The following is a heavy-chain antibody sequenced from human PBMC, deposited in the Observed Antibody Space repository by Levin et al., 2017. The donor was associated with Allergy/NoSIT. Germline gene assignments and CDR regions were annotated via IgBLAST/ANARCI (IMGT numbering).Heavy chain of an antibody. CDR3: ARVQRVVVPAAMRY. CDR1: GYTFTGYY. D-gene: IGHD2-2*01. J-gene: IGHJ4*02. V-gene: IGHV1-2*02. Sequence: ASVKVSCKASGYTFTGYYMHWVRQAPGQGLEWMGWINPNSGGTNYAQKFQGRVTMTRDTSISTAYMELSRLRSDDTAVYYCARVQRVVVPAAMRYWGQGTLVTVSS. CDR2: INPNSGGT.